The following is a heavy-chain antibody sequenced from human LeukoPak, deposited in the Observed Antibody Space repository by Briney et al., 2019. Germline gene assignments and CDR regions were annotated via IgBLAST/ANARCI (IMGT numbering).Heavy chain of an antibody. CDR2: INWNGGST. V-gene: IGHV3-20*04. CDR1: GFTFDDYA. CDR3: ARIAAYYYYMDV. J-gene: IGHJ6*03. D-gene: IGHD6-13*01. Sequence: GGSLRLSCAASGFTFDDYAMHWVRQAPGKGLEWVSGINWNGGSTGYADSVKGRFTISRDNAKNSLYLQMNSLRAEDTALYYCARIAAYYYYMDVWGKGTTVTVSS.